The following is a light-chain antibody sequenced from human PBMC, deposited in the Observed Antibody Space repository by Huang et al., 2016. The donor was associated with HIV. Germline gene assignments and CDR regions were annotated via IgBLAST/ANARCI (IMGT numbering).Light chain of an antibody. CDR2: MGS. Sequence: DIVMTQSPLSLAVTPGGPASISCRSSQSILHSNGYNSRDWYVQNPGQSPQFLIYMGSKRASGVPDRIGGGGSGVEFTVKSSRVEAEDVGVYYCMQAQQTPYTFGPGTKLEIK. CDR1: QSILHSNGYNS. V-gene: IGKV2-28*01. CDR3: MQAQQTPYT. J-gene: IGKJ2*01.